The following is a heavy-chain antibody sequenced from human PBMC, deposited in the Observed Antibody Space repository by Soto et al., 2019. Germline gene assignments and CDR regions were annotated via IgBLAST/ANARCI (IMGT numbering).Heavy chain of an antibody. D-gene: IGHD1-26*01. Sequence: PSETLCLTCTVSGGSISSGGYYWSWIRQHPGKGLEWIGYIYYSGSTNYNPSLKSRVTISVDTSKNQFSLKLSSVTAADTAVYYCATSLPGGYYFWGQGTLVTVSS. CDR2: IYYSGST. J-gene: IGHJ4*02. CDR1: GGSISSGGYY. CDR3: ATSLPGGYYF. V-gene: IGHV4-61*08.